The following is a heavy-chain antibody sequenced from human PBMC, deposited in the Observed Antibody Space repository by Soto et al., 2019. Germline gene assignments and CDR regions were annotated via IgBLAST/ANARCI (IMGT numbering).Heavy chain of an antibody. D-gene: IGHD3-22*01. Sequence: SETLSLTXAVYGGSFSGYYWSWIRQPPGKGLEWIGEINHSGSTNYNPSLKSRVTISVDTSKNQFSLKLSSVTAADTAVYYCARESGRGETNYYDSSGYLISPRSRYGMDVWGQGTTVTVSS. CDR2: INHSGST. J-gene: IGHJ6*02. CDR3: ARESGRGETNYYDSSGYLISPRSRYGMDV. CDR1: GGSFSGYY. V-gene: IGHV4-34*01.